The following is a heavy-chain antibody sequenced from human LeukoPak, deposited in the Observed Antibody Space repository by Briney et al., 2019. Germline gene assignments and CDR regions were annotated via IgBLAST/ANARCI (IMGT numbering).Heavy chain of an antibody. CDR3: ARCDSGGWFFDS. D-gene: IGHD6-19*01. Sequence: SETLSLTCAVSGGSFSGCSWNWIRQPPGKGLEWIGEINQSGSTKYNPSLKSRVTISIDTSKSQFSMRLNSVTAADTALYYCARCDSGGWFFDSWGQGALVTVSS. CDR1: GGSFSGCS. V-gene: IGHV4-34*01. CDR2: INQSGST. J-gene: IGHJ5*01.